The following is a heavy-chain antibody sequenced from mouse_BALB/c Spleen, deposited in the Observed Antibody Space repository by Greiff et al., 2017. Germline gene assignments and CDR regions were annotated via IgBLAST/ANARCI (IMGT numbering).Heavy chain of an antibody. CDR3: ARDYAMDY. CDR2: ISDGGSYT. V-gene: IGHV5-4*02. J-gene: IGHJ4*01. CDR1: GFTFSDYY. Sequence: EVMLVESGGGLVKPGGSLKLSCAASGFTFSDYYMYWVRQTPEKRLEWVATISDGGSYTYYPDSVKGRFTISRDNAKNNLYLQMSSLKSEDTAMYYCARDYAMDYWGQGTSVTVSS.